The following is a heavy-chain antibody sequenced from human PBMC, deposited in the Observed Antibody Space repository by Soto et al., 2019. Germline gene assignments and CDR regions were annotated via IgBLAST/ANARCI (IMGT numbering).Heavy chain of an antibody. Sequence: EVQLVESGGGLVKPGESLRVSCAASGFIFSSYSVTWVRQAPGKGLEWVSSISSTGSFIHYADSVKGRFTISRDNAKNSLYLQMNSLRVEDTAIYYCAREGSLYVDSVSNRFDHWGQGTLVTVSS. J-gene: IGHJ4*02. CDR1: GFIFSSYS. CDR2: ISSTGSFI. CDR3: AREGSLYVDSVSNRFDH. V-gene: IGHV3-21*01. D-gene: IGHD4-17*01.